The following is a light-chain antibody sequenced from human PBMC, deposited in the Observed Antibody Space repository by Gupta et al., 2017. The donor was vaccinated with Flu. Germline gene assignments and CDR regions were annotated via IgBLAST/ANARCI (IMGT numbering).Light chain of an antibody. J-gene: IGLJ3*02. CDR3: QSADSSGTEV. Sequence: SYELTQPPSVSVSPGQPARITCSGDALPKQYAYWYQQKPGQAPVLVIYKDSERPSGIPERFSGSSSGTTVTVTISGVQAEDEADYYCQSADSSGTEVFGGGTKLTVL. CDR1: ALPKQY. V-gene: IGLV3-25*02. CDR2: KDS.